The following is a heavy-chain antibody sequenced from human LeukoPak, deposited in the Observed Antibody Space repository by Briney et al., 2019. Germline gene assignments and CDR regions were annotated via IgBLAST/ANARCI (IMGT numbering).Heavy chain of an antibody. D-gene: IGHD3-3*01. Sequence: VASVKVSCKASGGTFSSYAISWVRQAPGQGLEWMGRIIPIFGTANYAQKFQGRVTITTDESTSTAYMELSSLRSEDTAVYYCARDLFSFGVVTNYYYYYYMDVWGKGTTVTVSS. CDR2: IIPIFGTA. J-gene: IGHJ6*03. V-gene: IGHV1-69*05. CDR3: ARDLFSFGVVTNYYYYYYMDV. CDR1: GGTFSSYA.